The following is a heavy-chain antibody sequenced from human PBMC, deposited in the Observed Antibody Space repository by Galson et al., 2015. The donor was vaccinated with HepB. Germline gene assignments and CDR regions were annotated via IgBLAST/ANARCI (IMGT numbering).Heavy chain of an antibody. D-gene: IGHD2-2*01. CDR3: ARVCSSTSCFPYYYYGMDV. CDR1: GFTFSSYS. V-gene: IGHV3-48*02. Sequence: SLRLSCAASGFTFSSYSMNWVRQAPGKGLEWVSYISSSSSTIYYADSVKGRFTISRDNAKNSLYLQMNSLRDEDTAVYYCARVCSSTSCFPYYYYGMDVWGQGTTVTVSS. J-gene: IGHJ6*02. CDR2: ISSSSSTI.